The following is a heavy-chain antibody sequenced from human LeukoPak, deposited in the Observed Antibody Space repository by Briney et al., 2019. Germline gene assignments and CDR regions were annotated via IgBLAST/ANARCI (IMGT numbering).Heavy chain of an antibody. V-gene: IGHV3-53*01. CDR1: GFTVSSNS. Sequence: GGSLRLSCTVSGFTVSSNSMSWVRQAPGKGLEWVSFIYSDNTHYSDSVKGRFTISRDNSKNTLYLQINSLRAEDTAVYYCARQAGAYSHPYDYWGQGTLVTVS. CDR3: ARQAGAYSHPYDY. D-gene: IGHD4/OR15-4a*01. CDR2: IYSDNT. J-gene: IGHJ4*02.